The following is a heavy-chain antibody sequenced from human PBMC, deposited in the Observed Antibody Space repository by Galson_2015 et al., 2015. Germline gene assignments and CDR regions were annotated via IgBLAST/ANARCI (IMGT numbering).Heavy chain of an antibody. CDR2: INPNSGGT. CDR3: ARVIAVAVGYYFDY. CDR1: GYTFTGYY. Sequence: SVKVSCKASGYTFTGYYMHWVRQAPGQGLEWMGRINPNSGGTNYAQRFQGRVTMTRDTSISTAYMELSRLRSDDTAVYYCARVIAVAVGYYFDYWGQGTLVTVSS. J-gene: IGHJ4*02. V-gene: IGHV1-2*06. D-gene: IGHD6-19*01.